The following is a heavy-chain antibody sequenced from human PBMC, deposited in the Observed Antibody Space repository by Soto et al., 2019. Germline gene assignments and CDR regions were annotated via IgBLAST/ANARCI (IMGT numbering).Heavy chain of an antibody. V-gene: IGHV3-23*01. Sequence: EVQLLESGGGLVQPGGSLRLSCAASGFSFNSYSMSWVRQARGKGLEWVAGIIGSGDSAYYADSVKGRFTISRDNSKNTLSLQMNSLRAGDTAIYYCARDRGTTTVTFDAFQHWGQGTLVAVSS. CDR1: GFSFNSYS. J-gene: IGHJ1*01. D-gene: IGHD4-17*01. CDR2: IIGSGDSA. CDR3: ARDRGTTTVTFDAFQH.